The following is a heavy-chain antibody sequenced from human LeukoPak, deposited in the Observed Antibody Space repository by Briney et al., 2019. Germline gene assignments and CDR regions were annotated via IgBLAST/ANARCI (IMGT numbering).Heavy chain of an antibody. CDR3: ARGGGSGWYYAFDI. V-gene: IGHV4-4*02. J-gene: IGHJ3*02. CDR2: IYHSGST. Sequence: KPSGTLSLTCAVSGGSISSSNWWRWVRQPPGKGLKWIGEIYHSGSTNYNPSLKSRVTISVDKSKNQFSLKLSSVTAADTAVYYCARGGGSGWYYAFDIWGQGKMVTVSS. CDR1: GGSISSSNW. D-gene: IGHD6-19*01.